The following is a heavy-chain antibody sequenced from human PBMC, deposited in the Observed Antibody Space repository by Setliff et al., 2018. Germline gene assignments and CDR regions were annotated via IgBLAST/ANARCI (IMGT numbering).Heavy chain of an antibody. J-gene: IGHJ4*02. CDR1: GFTFRNYA. CDR3: ARINFYVSSGYYYAPDY. Sequence: ASVKVSCKASGFTFRNYAISWVRQAPGQGLEWMGWISAYNGDTTYTQNLQGRVTLTTDTSTTTAYMELRSLTSDDTAIYYCARINFYVSSGYYYAPDYWGPGTLVTVSS. CDR2: ISAYNGDT. D-gene: IGHD3-22*01. V-gene: IGHV1-18*01.